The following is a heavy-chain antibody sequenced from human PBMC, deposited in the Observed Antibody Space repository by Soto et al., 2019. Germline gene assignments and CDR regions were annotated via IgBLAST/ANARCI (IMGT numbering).Heavy chain of an antibody. J-gene: IGHJ3*02. CDR3: ARQAGPYNWNDVGYAFDI. D-gene: IGHD1-20*01. Sequence: SETLSLTCTVSGGSISSYYWSWIRQPPGKGLEWIGYIYYSGSTNYNPSLKSRVTISVDTSKNQFSLKLSSVTAADTAVYYCARQAGPYNWNDVGYAFDIWGQGTMVTVSS. CDR2: IYYSGST. V-gene: IGHV4-59*01. CDR1: GGSISSYY.